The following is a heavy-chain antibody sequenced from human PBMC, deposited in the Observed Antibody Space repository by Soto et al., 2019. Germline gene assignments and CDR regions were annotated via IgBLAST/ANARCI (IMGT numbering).Heavy chain of an antibody. CDR3: ARERHCSSTSCENGNYYYMDV. CDR2: IYYSGST. J-gene: IGHJ6*03. V-gene: IGHV4-59*01. Sequence: PSETLSLTCTVSGGSISSYYWSWIRQPPGKGLEWIGYIYYSGSTNYNPSLKSRVTISVDTSKNQFSLKLSSVTAADTAVYYCARERHCSSTSCENGNYYYMDVWGKGTTVPVSS. D-gene: IGHD2-2*01. CDR1: GGSISSYY.